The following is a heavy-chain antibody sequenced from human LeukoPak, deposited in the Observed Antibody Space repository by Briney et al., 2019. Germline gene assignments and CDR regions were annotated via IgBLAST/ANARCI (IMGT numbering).Heavy chain of an antibody. D-gene: IGHD5-12*01. CDR2: ISSSSSYI. CDR1: GFTFSSYS. J-gene: IGHJ4*02. Sequence: GGSLRLSCAASGFTFSSYSMNWVRQAPGKGLEWVSSISSSSSYIYYADSAKGRFTISRDNAKNSLYLQMNSLRAEDTAVYYCARDPDWLRFEGDYFDYWGQGTLVTVSS. CDR3: ARDPDWLRFEGDYFDY. V-gene: IGHV3-21*01.